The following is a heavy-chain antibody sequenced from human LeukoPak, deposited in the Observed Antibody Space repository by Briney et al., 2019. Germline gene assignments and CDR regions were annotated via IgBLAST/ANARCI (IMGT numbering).Heavy chain of an antibody. V-gene: IGHV4-59*08. Sequence: SETLSLTCTVSGGSISGYFWSWIRQPPGKRLEWIGYIHYSGSTNYNPSLNSRVTISVDTSKNQFSLRLSSVTAADTAVYYCARYGITIVRGGKCYFDSWGQGTLVTVSS. D-gene: IGHD3-10*01. CDR1: GGSISGYF. J-gene: IGHJ4*02. CDR3: ARYGITIVRGGKCYFDS. CDR2: IHYSGST.